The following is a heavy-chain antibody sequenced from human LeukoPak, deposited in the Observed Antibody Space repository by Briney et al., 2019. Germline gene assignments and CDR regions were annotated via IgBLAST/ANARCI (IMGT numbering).Heavy chain of an antibody. CDR1: GGSISSSSYH. D-gene: IGHD2-15*01. V-gene: IGHV4-39*01. CDR2: VFYSGST. J-gene: IGHJ4*02. CDR3: ARLWSTDCSGGSCPHQPNY. Sequence: SETLSLTCTVSGGSISSSSYHWGWIRQPPGKGLEWIGSVFYSGSTYYNPSLKSRVTMSVDTSKNQFSLKLSSVIAADTAVYYCARLWSTDCSGGSCPHQPNYWGQGTLVTVSS.